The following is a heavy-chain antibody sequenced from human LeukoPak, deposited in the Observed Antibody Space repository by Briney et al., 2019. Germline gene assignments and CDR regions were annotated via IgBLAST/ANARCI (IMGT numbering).Heavy chain of an antibody. CDR1: GGSISSSSYY. D-gene: IGHD3-16*02. CDR2: IYYSGST. Sequence: SETLSLTCTVSGGSISSSSYYWGWIRQPPGKGLEWIGSIYYSGSTYYNPSLKSRVTISVDTSKNQFSLKLSSVTAADTAVYYCARDIYDYVWGSYRSPYYFDYWGQGTLVTVSS. J-gene: IGHJ4*02. V-gene: IGHV4-39*07. CDR3: ARDIYDYVWGSYRSPYYFDY.